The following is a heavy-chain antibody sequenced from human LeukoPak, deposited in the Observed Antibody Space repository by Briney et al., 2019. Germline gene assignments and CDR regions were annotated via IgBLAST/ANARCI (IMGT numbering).Heavy chain of an antibody. CDR2: IYYSGST. CDR1: GGSISSYY. Sequence: SETLSRTCTVSGGSISSYYWTWLRQPPGKGLEWIGDIYYSGSTNYNPSLKSRLTISVDTSKNQFSLKLSSVTAADTAVYYCACSYYDFWSGATRSYFDYWGQGTLVTVSS. V-gene: IGHV4-59*12. D-gene: IGHD3-3*01. J-gene: IGHJ4*02. CDR3: ACSYYDFWSGATRSYFDY.